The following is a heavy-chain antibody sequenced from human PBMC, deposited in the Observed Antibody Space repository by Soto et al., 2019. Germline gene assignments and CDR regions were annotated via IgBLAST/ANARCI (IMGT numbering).Heavy chain of an antibody. J-gene: IGHJ4*02. D-gene: IGHD3-16*01. Sequence: SETLSLTCNVSGGSISRGDYYWSWVRRPPGKGLEWIGHIYYSGTTYYNPSLKSRITISVDTSKSQFSLNLRSVTAADAATYFCASRIYDYVWGSYFDSWGQGTLVTVSS. CDR2: IYYSGTT. CDR3: ASRIYDYVWGSYFDS. CDR1: GGSISRGDYY. V-gene: IGHV4-30-4*01.